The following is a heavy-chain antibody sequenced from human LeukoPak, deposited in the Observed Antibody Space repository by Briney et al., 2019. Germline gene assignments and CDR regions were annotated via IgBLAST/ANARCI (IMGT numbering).Heavy chain of an antibody. D-gene: IGHD6-19*01. CDR1: GYTFTGYY. CDR3: ARAGYSSGWLDN. J-gene: IGHJ5*02. V-gene: IGHV1-2*02. CDR2: INPNSGGA. Sequence: GASVKVSCKAPGYTFTGYYMHWVRQAPGQGLEWMGWINPNSGGANYAQKFQGRVTMTRDTSISTAYMELSRLRSDDTAVYYCARAGYSSGWLDNWGQGTLVTVSS.